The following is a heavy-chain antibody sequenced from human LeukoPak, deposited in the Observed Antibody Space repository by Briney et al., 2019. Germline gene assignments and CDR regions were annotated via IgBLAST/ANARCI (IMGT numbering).Heavy chain of an antibody. Sequence: SETLSLTCTVSAVSISSGNFYWSWIRQSAGKGLEWIGHVYSTGNTKYNPSLKSRVTISADTSKNQISLRLRSVTAADTAMFYCARDGDAVSAAIAGAFDLWGRGTMVTVSS. D-gene: IGHD2-2*01. V-gene: IGHV4-61*09. CDR3: ARDGDAVSAAIAGAFDL. J-gene: IGHJ3*01. CDR2: VYSTGNT. CDR1: AVSISSGNFY.